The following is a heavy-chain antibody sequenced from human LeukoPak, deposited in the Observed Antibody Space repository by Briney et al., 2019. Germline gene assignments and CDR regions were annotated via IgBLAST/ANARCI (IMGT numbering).Heavy chain of an antibody. V-gene: IGHV4-4*02. CDR2: VHHSGTT. Sequence: PSETLSLTCSVSGGSIDTINWWSWVRPPPGKGLEWIGEVHHSGTTSYNPSLRSRVTISVDTSKNQFSLRLRSVTAADTAVYYCARDLVYSRLIRGWFDPWGQGTLVTVSS. CDR1: GGSIDTINW. D-gene: IGHD6-13*01. CDR3: ARDLVYSRLIRGWFDP. J-gene: IGHJ5*02.